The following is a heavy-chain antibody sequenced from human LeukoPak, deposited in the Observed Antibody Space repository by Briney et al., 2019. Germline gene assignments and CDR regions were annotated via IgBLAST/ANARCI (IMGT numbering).Heavy chain of an antibody. V-gene: IGHV3-23*01. J-gene: IGHJ4*01. CDR1: GFTFSSYA. Sequence: GGSLRLSCAASGFTFSSYAMSWVRQAPGKGLEWVSAISGSGGSTYYADSVKGRFTISRDNSKNTLYLQMNSLRAEDTAVYYCAKTALGSDELYYFDYWGQEPWSPSPQ. D-gene: IGHD2-21*01. CDR3: AKTALGSDELYYFDY. CDR2: ISGSGGST.